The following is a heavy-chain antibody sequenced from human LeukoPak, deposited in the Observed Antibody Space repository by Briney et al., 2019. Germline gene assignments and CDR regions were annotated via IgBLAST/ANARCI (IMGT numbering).Heavy chain of an antibody. CDR3: ARSYCSGGSCYSGRERIDY. V-gene: IGHV1-2*02. J-gene: IGHJ4*02. Sequence: GASVTVSCTASGYTFTVYYMHWVRQAPGQGHEWMGWINPNSGGTNYAQKFQGRVTVTRDTSISTAYMELSRLRSDDTAVYYCARSYCSGGSCYSGRERIDYWGQGTLVTVSS. CDR2: INPNSGGT. CDR1: GYTFTVYY. D-gene: IGHD2-15*01.